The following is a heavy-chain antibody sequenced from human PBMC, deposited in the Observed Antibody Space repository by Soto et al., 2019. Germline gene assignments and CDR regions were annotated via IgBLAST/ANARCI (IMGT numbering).Heavy chain of an antibody. Sequence: ASVKVSCKASGYTFTSYAMHRVRQAPGQRLEWMGWINAGNGNTKYSQKFQGRVTITRDTSASTAYMELSSLRSEDTAVYYCARGRIAAAGMVNWFDPWGQGTLVTVSS. D-gene: IGHD6-13*01. J-gene: IGHJ5*02. CDR1: GYTFTSYA. CDR2: INAGNGNT. V-gene: IGHV1-3*01. CDR3: ARGRIAAAGMVNWFDP.